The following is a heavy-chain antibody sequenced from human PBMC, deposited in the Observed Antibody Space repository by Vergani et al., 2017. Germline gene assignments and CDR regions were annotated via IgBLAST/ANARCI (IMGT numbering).Heavy chain of an antibody. D-gene: IGHD1-26*01. Sequence: QVQLVESGGGVVQSGRSLRLSCAASRFTFSNCAMHWVRQAPGKGLEWVAVISYDGRNKYYADSVKGRFTISRDNSKNTLYLQMNSLRAEDTAVYYCARDLQGATDAFDIWGQGTMVTVSS. J-gene: IGHJ3*02. V-gene: IGHV3-30*04. CDR1: RFTFSNCA. CDR3: ARDLQGATDAFDI. CDR2: ISYDGRNK.